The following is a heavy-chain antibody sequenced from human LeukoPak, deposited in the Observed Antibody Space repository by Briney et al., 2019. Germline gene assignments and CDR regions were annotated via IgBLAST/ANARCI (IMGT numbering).Heavy chain of an antibody. CDR1: GGSLNSHY. Sequence: SETLSLTRGVSGGSLNSHYWSWIPQPPGRRREGGGYIFITRNTNYNPSLAGRVTMSVDPSRAPFLLPLSRVTAADPAIYSCASRPANTTWYGVFDYWSQGTLVTVSS. CDR3: ASRPANTTWYGVFDY. V-gene: IGHV4-59*11. D-gene: IGHD3-10*01. CDR2: IFITRNT. J-gene: IGHJ4*02.